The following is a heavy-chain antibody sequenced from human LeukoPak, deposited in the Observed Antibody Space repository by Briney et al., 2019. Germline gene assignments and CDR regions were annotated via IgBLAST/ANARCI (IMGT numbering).Heavy chain of an antibody. CDR2: ISYDGHNK. D-gene: IGHD1-26*01. Sequence: GGSLRLSCAASGFTFSSYGMHWVRQAPGKGLEWVAVISYDGHNKYYADSVKGRFTISRDNSKNTLYLQMNSLRAEDTAVYYCAKDRSGSLDYWGQGTLVTVSS. CDR3: AKDRSGSLDY. V-gene: IGHV3-30*18. CDR1: GFTFSSYG. J-gene: IGHJ4*02.